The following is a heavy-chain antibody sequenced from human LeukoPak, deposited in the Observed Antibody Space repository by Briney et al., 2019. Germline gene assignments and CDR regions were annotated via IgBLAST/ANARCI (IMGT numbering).Heavy chain of an antibody. Sequence: PSGTLSLTCTVSGDSITNHRCRCIRQPPGKGLEWIWHIYTSGSPHYNPSLKSRVTISVDASKNQFSLNLTSVTASDTAVYYCASSFRKRFLEPWDNWFDPWGLGALVTVSS. J-gene: IGHJ5*02. V-gene: IGHV4-4*08. CDR1: GDSITNHR. D-gene: IGHD3-3*01. CDR3: ASSFRKRFLEPWDNWFDP. CDR2: IYTSGSP.